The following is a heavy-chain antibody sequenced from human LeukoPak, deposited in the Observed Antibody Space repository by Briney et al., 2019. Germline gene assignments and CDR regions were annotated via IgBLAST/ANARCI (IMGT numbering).Heavy chain of an antibody. Sequence: SETLSLTCTVSNVSISGSSFYWGWIRQSPGKGLEWIGTIYYSGSTYYNPSLKSRVTISVDTSQNQFSLKLGSVTAADTSVYYCARQAVITRVDYWGQGTLVTVSS. J-gene: IGHJ4*02. V-gene: IGHV4-39*01. CDR1: NVSISGSSFY. CDR3: ARQAVITRVDY. D-gene: IGHD4-23*01. CDR2: IYYSGST.